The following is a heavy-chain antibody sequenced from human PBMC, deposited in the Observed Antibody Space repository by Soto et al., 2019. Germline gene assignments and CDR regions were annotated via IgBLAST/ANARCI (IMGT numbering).Heavy chain of an antibody. CDR2: IRRKANSYTT. V-gene: IGHV3-72*01. CDR1: GLIFSDYH. CDR3: AMLGGWSGGSSGMDV. J-gene: IGHJ6*02. Sequence: EVQLVESGGGLVQPGGSLRLSCAASGLIFSDYHMDWVRQAPGKGLEWVGRIRRKANSYTTEYAASVKGRFTISRDDSKNSLYLQMNSLKSEDTAVDDCAMLGGWSGGSSGMDVWGQGTTVTVSS. D-gene: IGHD6-19*01.